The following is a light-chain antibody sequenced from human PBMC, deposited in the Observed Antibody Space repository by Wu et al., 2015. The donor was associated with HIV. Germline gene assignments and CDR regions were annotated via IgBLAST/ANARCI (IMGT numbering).Light chain of an antibody. V-gene: IGKV3-15*01. CDR3: QQYHNWPLT. J-gene: IGKJ1*01. Sequence: EVLMTQSPATLSVSPGERVTLSCRASESISNNLAWYQRKSGQPLRLLISAASTREHSVPPRFSGSGSGTEFTLTISSLQSEDFAVYYCQQYHNWPLTFGQGTMV. CDR2: AAS. CDR1: ESISNN.